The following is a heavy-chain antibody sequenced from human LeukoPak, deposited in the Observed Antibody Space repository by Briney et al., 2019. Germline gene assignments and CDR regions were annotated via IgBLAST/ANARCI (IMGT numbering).Heavy chain of an antibody. D-gene: IGHD1-26*01. J-gene: IGHJ4*02. CDR1: GGSISSSNYY. CDR3: ARTVGATSY. V-gene: IGHV4-39*01. CDR2: IYYSGST. Sequence: SETLSLTCTVSGGSISSSNYYWGWIRQPPGKGLEWIGNIYYSGSTYYNPSLKSRVTISVDTSKNQFSLKLNSVTAADTAVYYCARTVGATSYWGQGTLVTVSS.